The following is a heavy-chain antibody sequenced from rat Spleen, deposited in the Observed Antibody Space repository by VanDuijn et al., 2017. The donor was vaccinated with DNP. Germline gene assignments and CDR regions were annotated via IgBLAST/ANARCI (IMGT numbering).Heavy chain of an antibody. Sequence: EVQLVESGGRLVQPGNSLKLSCAASGFTFSNYDMAWVRQAPTKGLEWVASISPSGGNIYYRDSVKGRFTISRDNAKSTLYLQMNGLRSEDTATYYCARGNYPGINTFDYWGQGVMVTVSS. J-gene: IGHJ2*01. CDR1: GFTFSNYD. CDR3: ARGNYPGINTFDY. D-gene: IGHD1-4*01. CDR2: ISPSGGNI. V-gene: IGHV5S23*01.